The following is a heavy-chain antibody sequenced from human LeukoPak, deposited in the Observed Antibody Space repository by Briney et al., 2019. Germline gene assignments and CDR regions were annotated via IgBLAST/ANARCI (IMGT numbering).Heavy chain of an antibody. D-gene: IGHD6-19*01. Sequence: PSETLSLTCTVSGYSISSGYYWGWIRQPPGKGLEWIGSIYHSGSTYYNPSLKSRVTISVDTSKNQFSLKLSSVTAADTAVYYCARSGTVAGTTLDYWGQGTLVTVSS. CDR2: IYHSGST. CDR1: GYSISSGYY. J-gene: IGHJ4*02. V-gene: IGHV4-38-2*02. CDR3: ARSGTVAGTTLDY.